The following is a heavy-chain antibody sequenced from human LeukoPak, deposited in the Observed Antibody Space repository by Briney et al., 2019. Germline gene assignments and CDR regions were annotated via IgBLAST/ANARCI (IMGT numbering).Heavy chain of an antibody. D-gene: IGHD1-26*01. Sequence: ASVKISCKASGYTFTDYYIHWVRQAPGQGLEWMGWINPNGGGTTYAQKSQGRVSMTRDTSITTAYMEVSSLRSDDTAVYYCAREALGSYYTNFDYWGQGTLVTVSS. J-gene: IGHJ4*02. CDR1: GYTFTDYY. V-gene: IGHV1-2*02. CDR3: AREALGSYYTNFDY. CDR2: INPNGGGT.